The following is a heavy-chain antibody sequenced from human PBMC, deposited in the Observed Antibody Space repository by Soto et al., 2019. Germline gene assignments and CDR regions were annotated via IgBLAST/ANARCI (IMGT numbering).Heavy chain of an antibody. Sequence: GASVKVSCKASGYTFTSYDINWVRQATGQGLEWMGWMNPNSGNTGYAQKFQGRVTMTRNTSISTAYMELSSLRSEGTAVYYCARRRRDYGDFYYYMDVWGKGTTVTVSS. V-gene: IGHV1-8*01. CDR3: ARRRRDYGDFYYYMDV. D-gene: IGHD4-17*01. CDR1: GYTFTSYD. CDR2: MNPNSGNT. J-gene: IGHJ6*03.